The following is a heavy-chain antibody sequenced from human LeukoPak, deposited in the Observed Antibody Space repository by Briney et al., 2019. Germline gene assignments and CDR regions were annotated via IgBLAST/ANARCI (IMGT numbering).Heavy chain of an antibody. CDR1: GFPFSNYA. J-gene: IGHJ1*01. CDR3: AKEGPYCGGDCYPPIFQH. D-gene: IGHD2-21*02. V-gene: IGHV3-23*01. CDR2: ISGSGGNT. Sequence: GSLRLSCAASGFPFSNYAMSWVRQAPGKGLEWVSAISGSGGNTHHADSVKGRYTISRDNSKNTPYLQMNSQRAEDTAVYYCAKEGPYCGGDCYPPIFQHWGQGTLVTVSS.